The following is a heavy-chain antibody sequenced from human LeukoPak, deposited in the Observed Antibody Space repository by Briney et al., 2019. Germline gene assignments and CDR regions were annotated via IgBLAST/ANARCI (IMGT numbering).Heavy chain of an antibody. CDR3: ARHDYAEY. Sequence: GGSLRLSCAASGFTVSSDYMTRARQAPGKGLEWVSVIHTDGITHYADSVKGRFTISRDKSTNTLYLQMDSLRAEDTAVYYCARHDYAEYWGQGTLVTVSS. V-gene: IGHV3-53*01. J-gene: IGHJ4*02. CDR2: IHTDGIT. CDR1: GFTVSSDY.